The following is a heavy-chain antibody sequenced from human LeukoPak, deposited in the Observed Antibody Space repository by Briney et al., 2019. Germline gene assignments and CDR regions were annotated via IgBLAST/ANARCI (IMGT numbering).Heavy chain of an antibody. J-gene: IGHJ4*02. CDR3: AKSRAVTTASLDY. CDR1: GFTFSSYA. D-gene: IGHD4-17*01. Sequence: PGGSLRLSCAASGFTFSSYAMSWVRQAPGKGLEWVSAISGSGGRTYYADSVKGRFTITRDNSKNTLYLQMNSLRAEDTAVYYCAKSRAVTTASLDYWGQGTLVTVSS. CDR2: ISGSGGRT. V-gene: IGHV3-23*01.